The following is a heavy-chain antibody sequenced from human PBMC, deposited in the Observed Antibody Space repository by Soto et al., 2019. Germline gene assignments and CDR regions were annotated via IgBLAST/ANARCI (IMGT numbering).Heavy chain of an antibody. J-gene: IGHJ4*02. CDR2: INPSSGDT. CDR1: GFTFTGYF. D-gene: IGHD3-22*01. V-gene: IGHV1-2*02. CDR3: ARVRTYYESSGSLDY. Sequence: SSVKVSCKASGFTFTGYFIHWGRRAPGQGLEWMGWINPSSGDTNYAQKFQGRVTMTRDTSINTAYMELSRLRSDDTAVYYCARVRTYYESSGSLDYWGQGALVTVSS.